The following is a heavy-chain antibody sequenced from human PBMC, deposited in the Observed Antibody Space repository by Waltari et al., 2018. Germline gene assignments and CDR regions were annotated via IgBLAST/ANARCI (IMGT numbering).Heavy chain of an antibody. J-gene: IGHJ4*02. Sequence: QLQLQESGPGLVKPSETLSLTCTVSAGSISRSRYYSGWIRQPPGKGLEWIGSIYYSGSTYYNPSLKSRVTRSVDTSKNQFSLKLSSVTAADTAVYYCARDGPPTVALDYWGQGTLVTVSS. CDR2: IYYSGST. D-gene: IGHD4-17*01. V-gene: IGHV4-39*07. CDR3: ARDGPPTVALDY. CDR1: AGSISRSRYY.